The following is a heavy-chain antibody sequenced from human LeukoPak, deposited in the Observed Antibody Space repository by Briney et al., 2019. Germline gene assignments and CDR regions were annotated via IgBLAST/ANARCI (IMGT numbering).Heavy chain of an antibody. D-gene: IGHD6-13*01. J-gene: IGHJ6*03. CDR2: IIPIFGTA. V-gene: IGHV1-69*05. Sequence: ASVKVSCKASGGTFSSYAISWVRQAPGQGLEWMGGIIPIFGTANYAQKFQGRVTITTDESTSTAYMELSSLRSEDTAVYYCARGERPAAQRLYYYYYYMDVWGKGTTVTVSS. CDR1: GGTFSSYA. CDR3: ARGERPAAQRLYYYYYYMDV.